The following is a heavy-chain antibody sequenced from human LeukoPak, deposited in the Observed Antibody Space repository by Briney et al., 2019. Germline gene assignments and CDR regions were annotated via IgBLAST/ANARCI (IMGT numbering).Heavy chain of an antibody. CDR2: IEQSDSYN. CDR3: ARTAYYSGSGSYYYFDY. J-gene: IGHJ4*02. V-gene: IGHV5-10-1*01. CDR1: GYMFTTYW. D-gene: IGHD3-10*01. Sequence: GESPRISCKTSGYMFTTYWISWVRQMPGKGLEWMGRIEQSDSYNNYSPSFKGHVTFSADRSLSTVYLQWGSLKASDTAIYYCARTAYYSGSGSYYYFDYWGQGTLVTVSS.